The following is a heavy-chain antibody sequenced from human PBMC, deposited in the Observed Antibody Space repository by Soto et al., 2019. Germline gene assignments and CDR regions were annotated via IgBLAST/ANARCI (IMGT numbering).Heavy chain of an antibody. J-gene: IGHJ3*02. CDR1: CYSFTSYW. Sequence: GALKISFKGSCYSFTSYWIGWVRQMPGKGLEWMGIIYPGDSDTRYSPSFQGQVTISADKSISTAYLQWSSLKASDTAMYYCALAVAAGAFDIWGQGTMVTVSS. D-gene: IGHD6-19*01. CDR3: ALAVAAGAFDI. V-gene: IGHV5-51*01. CDR2: IYPGDSDT.